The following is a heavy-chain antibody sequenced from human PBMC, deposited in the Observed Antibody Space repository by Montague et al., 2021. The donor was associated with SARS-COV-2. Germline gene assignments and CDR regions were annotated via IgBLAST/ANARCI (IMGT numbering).Heavy chain of an antibody. D-gene: IGHD1-26*01. J-gene: IGHJ3*01. CDR1: GFSINDYW. CDR3: TRDRYWEVFDV. V-gene: IGHV3-74*01. Sequence: SLRPFCAASGFSINDYWMHWVRQVPGKRLVWVSRTVNDVRREVYADSVRGRFTVSRDNAKNTIYLQMDSLRADDTGIYFCTRDRYWEVFDVWGQGTLVIVSS. CDR2: TVNDVRRE.